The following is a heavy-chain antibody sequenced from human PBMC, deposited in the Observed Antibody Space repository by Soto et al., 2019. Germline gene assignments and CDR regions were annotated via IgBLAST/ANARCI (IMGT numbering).Heavy chain of an antibody. J-gene: IGHJ4*02. CDR3: TRGWDGDFA. D-gene: IGHD7-27*01. CDR1: GLIVSDAW. V-gene: IGHV3-15*01. Sequence: EVQLVESGGGLVKPGGSLRLSCVGSGLIVSDAWMSWVRQAPGQGPEWVGRIKKRRDGETPDYAAPVKGRFTISRDDSKNTVYLQMNSLKTEDTAIYYCTRGWDGDFAWGQGTLVTVSS. CDR2: IKKRRDGETP.